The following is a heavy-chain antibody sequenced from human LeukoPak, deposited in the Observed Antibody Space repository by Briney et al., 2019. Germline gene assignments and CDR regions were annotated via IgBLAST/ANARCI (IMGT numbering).Heavy chain of an antibody. CDR3: ATPGKGGYSYGYDNDY. D-gene: IGHD5-18*01. V-gene: IGHV1-69*05. CDR1: GGTFSSYA. J-gene: IGHJ4*02. CDR2: IIPIFGTA. Sequence: SVKVSRKASGGTFSSYAISWVRQAPGQGLEWMGRIIPIFGTANYAQKFQGRVTITTDESTTTAYMELSSLRSEDTAVYYCATPGKGGYSYGYDNDYWGQGTLVTVSS.